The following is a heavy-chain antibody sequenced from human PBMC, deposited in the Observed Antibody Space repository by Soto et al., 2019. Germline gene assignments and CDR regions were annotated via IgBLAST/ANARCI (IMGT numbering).Heavy chain of an antibody. CDR1: GFTFSNPT. CDR2: ITSSGSFI. CDR3: ARVPAASDRTAFYYVSKFFYFDY. Sequence: GGSLRLSCAASGFTFSNPTMNWVRQAPGKGLEWVACITSSGSFIYYADSMKGRFTISRDDAKKSLYLQMNSLRAEDTAVYYCARVPAASDRTAFYYVSKFFYFDYWGRGTQVTVSS. J-gene: IGHJ4*02. V-gene: IGHV3-21*01. D-gene: IGHD3-22*01.